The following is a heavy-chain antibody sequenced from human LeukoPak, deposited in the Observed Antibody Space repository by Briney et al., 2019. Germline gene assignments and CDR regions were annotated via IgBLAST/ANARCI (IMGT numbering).Heavy chain of an antibody. J-gene: IGHJ4*02. V-gene: IGHV1-18*01. CDR1: GHTFITYG. CDR2: SSGYNGNT. D-gene: IGHD3-10*01. Sequence: ASVKVSCKASGHTFITYGINWVRQAPGQGLEWMGRSSGYNGNTNYVQKFRGRVTMTRDTSTSTVYMELSSLRSEDTAVYYCARDQYYYGSGSLVYFDYWGQGTLVTVSS. CDR3: ARDQYYYGSGSLVYFDY.